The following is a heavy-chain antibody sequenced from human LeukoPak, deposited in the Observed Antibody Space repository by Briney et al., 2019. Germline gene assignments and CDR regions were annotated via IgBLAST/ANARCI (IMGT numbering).Heavy chain of an antibody. D-gene: IGHD2-2*01. V-gene: IGHV1-69*02. J-gene: IGHJ6*03. CDR2: ILPILCIA. CDR3: ASWPAPFVVVGDYYIDV. Sequence: SVKVSCKASGGTFSSYTISWVRQAPGQGRECMGRILPILCIANYAQKFQGRVTITADKSTSTDYMELSSLRSEDTAVYYCASWPAPFVVVGDYYIDVWGKGTTVTVSS. CDR1: GGTFSSYT.